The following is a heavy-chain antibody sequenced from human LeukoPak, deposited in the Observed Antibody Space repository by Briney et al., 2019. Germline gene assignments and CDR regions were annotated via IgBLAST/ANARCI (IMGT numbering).Heavy chain of an antibody. J-gene: IGHJ4*02. D-gene: IGHD3-10*01. CDR2: IWYDGSNK. Sequence: PGGSLRLSCTASGFTFSSYGMHWVRQAPGKGLEWVAVIWYDGSNKYYADSVKGRFTISRDNSKNTLYLQMNSLRAEDTAVYYCARDYYGSGSYYQDYWGQGTLVTVSS. CDR3: ARDYYGSGSYYQDY. CDR1: GFTFSSYG. V-gene: IGHV3-33*01.